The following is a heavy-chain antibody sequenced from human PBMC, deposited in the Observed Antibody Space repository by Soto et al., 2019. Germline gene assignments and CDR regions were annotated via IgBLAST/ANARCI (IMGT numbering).Heavy chain of an antibody. CDR3: ARVRFLEWLFDY. J-gene: IGHJ4*02. CDR2: IYYGGST. D-gene: IGHD3-3*01. CDR1: GGSISSYY. V-gene: IGHV4-59*01. Sequence: SETLSLTCTVSGGSISSYYWSWIRQPPGKGLEWIGYIYYGGSTNYNPSLKSRVTISVDTSKNQFSLKLSSVTAADTAVYYCARVRFLEWLFDYWGQGTLVTVSS.